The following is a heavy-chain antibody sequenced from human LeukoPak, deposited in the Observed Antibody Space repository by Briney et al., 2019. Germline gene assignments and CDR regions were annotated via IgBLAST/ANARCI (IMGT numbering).Heavy chain of an antibody. CDR1: GGSISSGDYD. J-gene: IGHJ5*02. CDR3: ARGKPDWPGIPSGYSALVWFDP. D-gene: IGHD3-3*01. Sequence: PSETLSLTCTVSGGSISSGDYDWGWIRQPPGKGLEWIGYIYYNGSTYYNPSLKSRVTISVDTSKNQFSLKLSSVTAADTAVYYCARGKPDWPGIPSGYSALVWFDPWGQGTLVTVSS. CDR2: IYYNGST. V-gene: IGHV4-30-4*01.